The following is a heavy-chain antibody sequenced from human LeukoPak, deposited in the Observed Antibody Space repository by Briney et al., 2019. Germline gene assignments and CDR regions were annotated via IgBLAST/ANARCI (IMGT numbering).Heavy chain of an antibody. CDR2: IYTSGST. CDR1: GGSISSYY. J-gene: IGHJ6*02. Sequence: SETLSLTCTVSGGSISSYYWSWIRQPAGKGLEWIGRIYTSGSTNYNPSLKSRVTMSIDTSKNQFSLKLSSVTAADTAVYYCAREEDNNYYYYGMDVWGQGTTVTVSS. V-gene: IGHV4-4*07. CDR3: AREEDNNYYYYGMDV. D-gene: IGHD2-15*01.